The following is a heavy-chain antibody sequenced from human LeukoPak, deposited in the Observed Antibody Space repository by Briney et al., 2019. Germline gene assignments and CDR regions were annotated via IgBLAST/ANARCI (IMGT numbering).Heavy chain of an antibody. CDR1: GFTFSDYW. D-gene: IGHD4-11*01. Sequence: GGSLRLSCAASGFTFSDYWMTWVRQAPGKGLEWVANIKPDGSEKYYVDSVKGRFTISRDNAKNTVYLQMNSLRAEDTAVYYCAKDGHYSNFYFDYWGQGTLVTVSS. CDR3: AKDGHYSNFYFDY. J-gene: IGHJ4*02. V-gene: IGHV3-7*01. CDR2: IKPDGSEK.